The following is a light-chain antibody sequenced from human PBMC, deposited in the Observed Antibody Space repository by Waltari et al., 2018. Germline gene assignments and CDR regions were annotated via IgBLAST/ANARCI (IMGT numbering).Light chain of an antibody. Sequence: DIQMTQSPPSLSAPVGDGVTITCRASQTISSYLNWYQEKRGKAPKLLISAASRLQSGVPSRFNASGFGTDFTLTISSLHPEDFAIYYCQQSYMTPRTFGRGTKVEIK. J-gene: IGKJ4*02. V-gene: IGKV1-39*01. CDR3: QQSYMTPRT. CDR1: QTISSY. CDR2: AAS.